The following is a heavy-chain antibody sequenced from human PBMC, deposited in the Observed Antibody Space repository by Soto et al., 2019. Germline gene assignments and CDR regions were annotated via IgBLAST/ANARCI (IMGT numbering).Heavy chain of an antibody. V-gene: IGHV3-30*03. CDR2: ISYDGSNK. J-gene: IGHJ6*02. CDR3: TPSSSSGYNYYYYYGMDV. Sequence: GGSLRLSCAASGFTFSSYGMHWVRQAPGKGLEWVAVISYDGSNKYYADSVKGRFTISRDNSKNTLYLQMNSLRAEDTAVYCCTPSSSSGYNYYYYYGMDVWGQGTTVTVSS. D-gene: IGHD3-22*01. CDR1: GFTFSSYG.